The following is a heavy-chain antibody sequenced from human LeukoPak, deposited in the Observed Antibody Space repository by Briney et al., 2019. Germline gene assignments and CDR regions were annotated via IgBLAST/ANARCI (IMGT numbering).Heavy chain of an antibody. CDR1: GYTFTSYG. CDR3: ARSSELRYFDWRVD. Sequence: ASVKVSCKASGYTFTSYGISWVRQAPGQGLGWMGWISAYNGNTNYAQKLQGRVTMTTDTSTSTAYMELRSLRSDDTAVYYCARSSELRYFDWRVDWGQGTLVTVSS. V-gene: IGHV1-18*01. CDR2: ISAYNGNT. J-gene: IGHJ4*02. D-gene: IGHD3-9*01.